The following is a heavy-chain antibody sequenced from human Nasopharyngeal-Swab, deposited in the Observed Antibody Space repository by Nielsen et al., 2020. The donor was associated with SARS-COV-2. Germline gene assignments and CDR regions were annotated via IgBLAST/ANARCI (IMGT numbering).Heavy chain of an antibody. CDR3: ARDVRYDGIDY. CDR1: GFTFSSYA. J-gene: IGHJ4*02. Sequence: GESLKISCAASGFTFSSYAMSWVRQAPGKGLEWVANIKQDGSEKNYVDSVKGRFSISRDNAKNSLYLQMNSLRAEDTAVYYCARDVRYDGIDYWGQGTLVTVSS. D-gene: IGHD3-22*01. V-gene: IGHV3-7*01. CDR2: IKQDGSEK.